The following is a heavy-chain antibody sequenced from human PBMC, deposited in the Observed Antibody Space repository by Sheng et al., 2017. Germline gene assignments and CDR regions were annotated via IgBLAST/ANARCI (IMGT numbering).Heavy chain of an antibody. CDR3: ARTLNDFWSGYIYYMDV. D-gene: IGHD3-3*01. J-gene: IGHJ6*03. CDR1: GGSFSGYY. CDR2: INHSGST. Sequence: QVQLQQWGAGLLKPSETLSLTCAVYGGSFSGYYWSWIRQPPGKGLEWIGEINHSGSTNYNPSLKSRVTISVDTSKNQFSLKLSSVTAADTAVYYCARTLNDFWSGYIYYMDVWGKGTTVTVSS. V-gene: IGHV4-34*01.